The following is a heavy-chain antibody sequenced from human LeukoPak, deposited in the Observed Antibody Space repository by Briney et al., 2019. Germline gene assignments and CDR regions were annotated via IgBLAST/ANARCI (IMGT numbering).Heavy chain of an antibody. V-gene: IGHV5-51*01. Sequence: GESLKISCKGSGYSFTSYWIGWVRQMPGKGLEWMGIIYPGDSDTRYSPSFQGQVTISADKSISTAYLQWSSLKASDTAMYYCARDSIPDCGGDCSPGYWGQGILVTVSS. D-gene: IGHD2-21*01. CDR2: IYPGDSDT. CDR3: ARDSIPDCGGDCSPGY. CDR1: GYSFTSYW. J-gene: IGHJ4*02.